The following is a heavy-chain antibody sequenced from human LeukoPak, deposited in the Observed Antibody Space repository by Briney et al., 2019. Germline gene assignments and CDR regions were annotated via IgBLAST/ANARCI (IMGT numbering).Heavy chain of an antibody. D-gene: IGHD6-13*01. CDR1: GGSISSYY. CDR2: IYYSGGT. CDR3: ARRAAAVGTYYMDV. V-gene: IGHV4-59*01. J-gene: IGHJ6*03. Sequence: SEILSLTCSVSGGSISSYYWTWIRQPPGKGLEWIGYIYYSGGTNYNPSLKSRVTISVDTSKNQFSLKLSSVTAADTAVYYCARRAAAVGTYYMDVWGKGTTVTVS.